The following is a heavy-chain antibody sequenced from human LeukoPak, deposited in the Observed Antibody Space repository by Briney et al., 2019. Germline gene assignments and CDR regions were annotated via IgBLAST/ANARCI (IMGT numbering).Heavy chain of an antibody. Sequence: SETLSLTCTVSGGSISSYYWGWIRQPPGKGLEWIGSMYYSGSTYYNPSLKSRVTISVKTSKNQFSLKLSSVTAADTAVYYCARVTGYMIEDYFDYWGQGTLVTVSS. V-gene: IGHV4-39*07. CDR1: GGSISSYY. D-gene: IGHD3-22*01. CDR3: ARVTGYMIEDYFDY. CDR2: MYYSGST. J-gene: IGHJ4*02.